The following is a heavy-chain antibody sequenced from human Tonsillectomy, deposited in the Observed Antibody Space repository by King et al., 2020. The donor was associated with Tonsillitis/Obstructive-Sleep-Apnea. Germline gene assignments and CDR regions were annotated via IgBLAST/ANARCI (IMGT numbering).Heavy chain of an antibody. V-gene: IGHV3-23*04. Sequence: VQLVESGGGLVQPGGSLRLSCAASGFTFSSYAMSWVRQAPGKGLEWVSAISGSGVSTYYACSVKGRFTISRDNSKNTLYMQMTSLRAEDTAVYYCAKIGKGDYYYYYYMDVWGKGTTVTVSS. J-gene: IGHJ6*03. CDR1: GFTFSSYA. CDR3: AKIGKGDYYYYYYMDV. CDR2: ISGSGVST.